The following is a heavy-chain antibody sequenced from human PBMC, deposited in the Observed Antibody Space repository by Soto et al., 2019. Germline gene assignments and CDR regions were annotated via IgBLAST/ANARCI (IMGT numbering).Heavy chain of an antibody. CDR3: TRDHYDILTGTNCFYY. D-gene: IGHD3-9*01. CDR2: ISYDGSNK. CDR1: GFTFSSYA. Sequence: GGSLRLSCAASGFTFSSYAMHWVRQAPGKGLEWVAVISYDGSNKYYADSVKGRFTISRDNSKNTLYLQMNSLRAEDTAVYYCTRDHYDILTGTNCFYYWGQGTLLSVS. J-gene: IGHJ4*02. V-gene: IGHV3-30-3*01.